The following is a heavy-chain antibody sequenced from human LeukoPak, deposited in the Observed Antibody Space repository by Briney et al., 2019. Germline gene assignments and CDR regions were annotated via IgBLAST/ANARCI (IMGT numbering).Heavy chain of an antibody. CDR3: ARDKGPRGRGYFDY. V-gene: IGHV3-21*01. J-gene: IGHJ4*02. Sequence: GGSLRLSCAASGFTFSDFTMNWVRQAPGKGLEWVSSISSSGNYIYHADSVKGRFTISRDNSKNTLYLQMNSLRAEDTAVYYCARDKGPRGRGYFDYWGQGTLVTVSS. CDR1: GFTFSDFT. CDR2: ISSSGNYI. D-gene: IGHD2-15*01.